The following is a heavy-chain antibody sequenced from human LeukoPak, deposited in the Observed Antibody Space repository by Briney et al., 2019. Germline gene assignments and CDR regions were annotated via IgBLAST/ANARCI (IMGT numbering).Heavy chain of an antibody. J-gene: IGHJ6*02. V-gene: IGHV3-23*01. CDR3: ARERGIIAVAGLVRYYGMDV. CDR2: ISGSGGST. Sequence: PGGSLRLSCAASGFTFSSYAMSWVRQAPGKGLEWVSAISGSGGSTYYADSVKGRFTISRDNSKNTLYLQMNSLRADDTALYYCARERGIIAVAGLVRYYGMDVWGQGTTVTVSS. D-gene: IGHD6-13*01. CDR1: GFTFSSYA.